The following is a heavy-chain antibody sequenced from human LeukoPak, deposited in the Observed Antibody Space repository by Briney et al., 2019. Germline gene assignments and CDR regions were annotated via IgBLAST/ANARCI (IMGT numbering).Heavy chain of an antibody. Sequence: GASVKVSCKASGYTFANYGISWVGQAPGQGLEWVGWISAYNGNTNYAQKLQGRVTMTTDTSTSTGFMELRSLRSDDTALYYCARSPIARVAATTPYYMDVWGKGTTVTISS. CDR2: ISAYNGNT. CDR1: GYTFANYG. J-gene: IGHJ6*03. V-gene: IGHV1-18*01. CDR3: ARSPIARVAATTPYYMDV. D-gene: IGHD6-19*01.